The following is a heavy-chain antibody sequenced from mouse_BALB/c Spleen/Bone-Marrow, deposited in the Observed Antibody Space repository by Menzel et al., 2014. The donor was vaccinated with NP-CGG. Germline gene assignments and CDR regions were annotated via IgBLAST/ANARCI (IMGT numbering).Heavy chain of an antibody. CDR1: GYTFTSYW. V-gene: IGHV1S81*02. D-gene: IGHD2-1*01. J-gene: IGHJ2*01. CDR3: ARNYGNTDY. CDR2: INPSNGRT. Sequence: VQLQQSGAEPVKPGASVKLSCKASGYTFTSYWMHWVKQRPGQGLEWIGEINPSNGRTNYNEKFKTKATLTVDKSSSTAYMQLSSLTSEDSAVYYCARNYGNTDYWGQGTTPTVSS.